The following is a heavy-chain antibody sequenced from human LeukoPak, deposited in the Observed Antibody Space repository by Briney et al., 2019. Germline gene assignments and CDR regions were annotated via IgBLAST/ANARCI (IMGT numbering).Heavy chain of an antibody. D-gene: IGHD6-19*01. CDR3: ASTKLGYSSGWH. Sequence: SETLSLTCTVSGGSSSSYSWGWIRQPPGKGLEWIGNIYYSGSTYYNSSLKSRVTISVDTSKNQFSLKLSSVTASDTAIYYCASTKLGYSSGWHWGQGTLVTVSS. V-gene: IGHV4-39*01. CDR1: GGSSSSYS. J-gene: IGHJ4*02. CDR2: IYYSGST.